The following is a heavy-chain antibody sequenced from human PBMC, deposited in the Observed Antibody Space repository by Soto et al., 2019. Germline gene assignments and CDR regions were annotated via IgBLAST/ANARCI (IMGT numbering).Heavy chain of an antibody. CDR3: ATHPMATITYYDGMDV. V-gene: IGHV1-69*12. CDR2: IIPIFGTA. CDR1: GGTFSSYA. J-gene: IGHJ6*02. Sequence: QVQLVQSGAEVKKPGSSVKVSCKASGGTFSSYAISWVRQAPGQGLEWMGGIIPIFGTANYAQKFLGRVTSTAAESTSTAYMELSSLRSEDTAVYYCATHPMATITYYDGMDVWGQGTTVTVSS. D-gene: IGHD5-12*01.